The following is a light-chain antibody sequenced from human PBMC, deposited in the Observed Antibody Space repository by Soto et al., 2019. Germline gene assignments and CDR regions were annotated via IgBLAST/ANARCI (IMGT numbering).Light chain of an antibody. V-gene: IGLV3-21*02. CDR3: ATWDDSLNNPV. CDR2: DDS. Sequence: SYELTQPPSVSAAPGQTARMTCGGSKLASKSVHWYQQKPGQAPLLVVYDDSDRPSGVPERFSASKSGTSASLAISGLRSEDEAAFYCATWDDSLNNPVFGGGTKVTVL. CDR1: KLASKS. J-gene: IGLJ3*02.